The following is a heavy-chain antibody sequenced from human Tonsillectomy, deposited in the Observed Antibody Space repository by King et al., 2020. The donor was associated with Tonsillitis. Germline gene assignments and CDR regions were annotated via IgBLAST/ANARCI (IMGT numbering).Heavy chain of an antibody. CDR3: AKESPYSGNYRFYYFDY. V-gene: IGHV3-23*04. Sequence: VQLVESGGGLVQPGGSLRLSCEASGFTFSTYAMSWVRQAPGKGPEWVSAISGRDTRTFYADSVKGRFTISRDNSKNTVYLQMSSLRAEDTALYYCAKESPYSGNYRFYYFDYWGQGTLVTVSS. CDR1: GFTFSTYA. CDR2: ISGRDTRT. D-gene: IGHD1-26*01. J-gene: IGHJ4*02.